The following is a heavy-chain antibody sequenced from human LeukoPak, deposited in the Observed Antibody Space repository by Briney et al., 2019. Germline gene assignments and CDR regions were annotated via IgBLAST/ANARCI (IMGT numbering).Heavy chain of an antibody. D-gene: IGHD3-22*01. CDR3: AHRSYESSGYCDAFDI. Sequence: ESGPKLVKPTQTLTLTCTLSGISLSSSGVTVGWIRQPPGKALEWLALIFWDDDKRYSPSLKSRLSITKDTSKNQVVLTMTNMDPVDTGTYYCAHRSYESSGYCDAFDIWGQGTMVTVSS. J-gene: IGHJ3*02. V-gene: IGHV2-5*02. CDR1: GISLSSSGVT. CDR2: IFWDDDK.